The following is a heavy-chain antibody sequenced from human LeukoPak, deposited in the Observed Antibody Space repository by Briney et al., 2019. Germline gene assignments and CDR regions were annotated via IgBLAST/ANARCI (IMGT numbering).Heavy chain of an antibody. CDR1: GGTISSYA. Sequence: GASVKVSCKASGGTISSYAISWVRQAPGQGLEWMGRIIPILGIANYAQKFQGRVTITADKSTSTVYMELSSLRSEDTAVYYCARDGDDFGDYVEYNYYGLDVWGQGTTVTVSS. J-gene: IGHJ6*02. CDR2: IIPILGIA. V-gene: IGHV1-69*04. D-gene: IGHD4-17*01. CDR3: ARDGDDFGDYVEYNYYGLDV.